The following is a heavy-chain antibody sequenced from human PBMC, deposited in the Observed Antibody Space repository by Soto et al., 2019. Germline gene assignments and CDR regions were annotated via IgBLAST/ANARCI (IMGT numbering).Heavy chain of an antibody. Sequence: PGESLRLSCTASGFTFGDYAMSWFRQAPGKGLEWVGFIRSKAYGGTTEYAASVKGRFTISRDDSKSIAYLQMNSLKTEDTAVYYCTRGLQSPYYYYGMDVWGQGTTVTVSS. CDR1: GFTFGDYA. V-gene: IGHV3-49*03. D-gene: IGHD1-1*01. CDR2: IRSKAYGGTT. CDR3: TRGLQSPYYYYGMDV. J-gene: IGHJ6*02.